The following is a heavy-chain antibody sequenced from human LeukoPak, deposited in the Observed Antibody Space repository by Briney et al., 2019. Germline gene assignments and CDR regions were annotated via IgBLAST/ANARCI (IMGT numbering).Heavy chain of an antibody. Sequence: PGASLRLSCAASGFTFSSYAMSWVRQAPGKGLEWVSAISGSGGSTYYADSVKGRFTISRDNSKNTLNLQMNSLRAEDTAVYYCAKGGYCSSTSCPPDYWGQGTLVTVSS. CDR1: GFTFSSYA. D-gene: IGHD2-2*01. CDR3: AKGGYCSSTSCPPDY. J-gene: IGHJ4*02. CDR2: ISGSGGST. V-gene: IGHV3-23*01.